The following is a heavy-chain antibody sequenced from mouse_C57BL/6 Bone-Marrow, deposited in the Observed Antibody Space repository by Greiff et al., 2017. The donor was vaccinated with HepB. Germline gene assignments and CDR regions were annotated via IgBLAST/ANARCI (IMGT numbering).Heavy chain of an antibody. J-gene: IGHJ2*01. CDR3: ASWPDY. V-gene: IGHV1-69*01. CDR2: IDPSDSYT. Sequence: QVHVKQPGAELVMPGASVKLSCKASGYTFTSYWMHWVKQRPGQGLEWIGEIDPSDSYTNYNQKFKGKSTLTVDKSSSTAYMQLSSLTSEDAAVYYCASWPDYWGQGTTLTVSS. CDR1: GYTFTSYW.